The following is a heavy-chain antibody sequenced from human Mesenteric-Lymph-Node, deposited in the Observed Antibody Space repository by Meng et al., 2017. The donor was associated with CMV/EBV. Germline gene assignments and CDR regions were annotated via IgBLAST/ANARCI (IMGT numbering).Heavy chain of an antibody. CDR2: IRYDGSNK. J-gene: IGHJ4*02. D-gene: IGHD6-19*01. CDR3: AKHRGDSSGWYVGDYFDY. Sequence: GGSLRLSCAVSGFTFSTYWMHWVRQAPGKGLEWVAFIRYDGSNKYYADSVKGRFTISRDNPKNTLYLQMNSLRAEDTAIYYCAKHRGDSSGWYVGDYFDYWGQGTLVTVSS. CDR1: GFTFSTYW. V-gene: IGHV3-30*02.